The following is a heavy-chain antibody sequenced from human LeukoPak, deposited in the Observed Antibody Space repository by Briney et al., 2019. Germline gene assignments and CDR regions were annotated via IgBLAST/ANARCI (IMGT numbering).Heavy chain of an antibody. J-gene: IGHJ4*02. CDR3: ARADIVVVPAPHDY. D-gene: IGHD2-2*01. Sequence: ASVKVSCKASGYTFTVYYMHWVRQAPGQGLEWVGWINPNSGGTNYAQKFQGRVTMTRDTSISTAYMELSRLRSDDTAVYYCARADIVVVPAPHDYWGQGTMVTVSS. CDR1: GYTFTVYY. CDR2: INPNSGGT. V-gene: IGHV1-2*02.